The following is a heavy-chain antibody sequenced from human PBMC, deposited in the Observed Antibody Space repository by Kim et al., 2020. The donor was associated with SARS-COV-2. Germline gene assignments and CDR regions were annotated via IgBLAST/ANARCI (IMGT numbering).Heavy chain of an antibody. CDR3: ANFYGGAKGRYFDY. CDR1: GFTFSSYG. J-gene: IGHJ4*02. CDR2: ISYDGSNK. D-gene: IGHD4-17*01. V-gene: IGHV3-30*18. Sequence: GGSLRLSCAASGFTFSSYGMHWVRQAPGKGLEWVAVISYDGSNKYYADCVKGRFTISRDNSKNTLYLQMNSLRAEDTAVYYCANFYGGAKGRYFDYWGQG.